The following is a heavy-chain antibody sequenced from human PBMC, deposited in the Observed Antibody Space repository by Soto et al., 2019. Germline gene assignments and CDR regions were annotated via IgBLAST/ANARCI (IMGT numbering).Heavy chain of an antibody. D-gene: IGHD3-10*01. J-gene: IGHJ6*02. CDR2: INPKNGGT. CDR1: GYAFTDFY. V-gene: IGHV1-2*02. Sequence: ASVKVSCKASGYAFTDFYIHWVRQAPGQGLEWMGWINPKNGGTNYAQRFRGRVIMTRDTATAYMELSSLNSDDTAVYHCSRAISMSGSGYHGPAMDGWVQGTKVTDS. CDR3: SRAISMSGSGYHGPAMDG.